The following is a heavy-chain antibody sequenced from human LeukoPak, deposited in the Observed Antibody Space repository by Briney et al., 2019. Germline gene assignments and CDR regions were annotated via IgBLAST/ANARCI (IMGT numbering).Heavy chain of an antibody. V-gene: IGHV3-7*01. CDR1: GFSFSAYW. D-gene: IGHD6-13*01. J-gene: IGHJ4*02. Sequence: GGSLRLSYAASGFSFSAYWMTWVRQAPGTGLEWVANINPAGSETYYVDPVKGRFSISRDNAKNLVYLQMNSLRAEDTAVYHCARFGYVAAVDVWGQGTPVTVSS. CDR3: ARFGYVAAVDV. CDR2: INPAGSET.